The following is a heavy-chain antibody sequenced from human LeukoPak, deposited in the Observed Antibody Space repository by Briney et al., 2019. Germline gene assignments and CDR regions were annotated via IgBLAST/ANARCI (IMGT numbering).Heavy chain of an antibody. CDR3: ARYGNGEWLAHYAFDV. J-gene: IGHJ3*01. CDR2: INQDESEK. Sequence: GGSLRLSCATSGFIFSRYWMSWVRQAPGKGLEWVANINQDESEKNYVDSVKGRFTISRDNAKNSLGLQMNSLRAEDTAVYYCARYGNGEWLAHYAFDVWGQGTMVTVSS. D-gene: IGHD6-19*01. V-gene: IGHV3-7*01. CDR1: GFIFSRYW.